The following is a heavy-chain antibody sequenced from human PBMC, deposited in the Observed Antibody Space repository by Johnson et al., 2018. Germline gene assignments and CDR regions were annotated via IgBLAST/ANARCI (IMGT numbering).Heavy chain of an antibody. CDR3: AKADRYGLYYYYGMDV. J-gene: IGHJ6*02. CDR2: ISGSGGST. V-gene: IGHV3-23*04. D-gene: IGHD4-17*01. Sequence: VQLVESGGGVVQPGRSLRLSCAASGFTFSSYAMSWVRQAPGKGLEWVSAISGSGGSTYYADSVKGRFTISRDNSKNTLYLQMNSLRAEDTAVYYCAKADRYGLYYYYGMDVWGQGTTVTVSS. CDR1: GFTFSSYA.